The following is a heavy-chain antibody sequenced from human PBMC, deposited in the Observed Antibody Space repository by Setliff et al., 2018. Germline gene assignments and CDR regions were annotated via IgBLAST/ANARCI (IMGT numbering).Heavy chain of an antibody. CDR3: ASSFYDSPVFDP. CDR1: GHSISSASY. J-gene: IGHJ5*02. Sequence: SETLSLTCTVSGHSISSASYWGWIRQSPGKGLEWIATVHHSGAAPYNPSLKSRVTISVDTSKNQFSLKLSSVTAADTAVYYCASSFYDSPVFDPWGQGTLVTVSS. V-gene: IGHV4-38-2*02. CDR2: VHHSGAA. D-gene: IGHD3-22*01.